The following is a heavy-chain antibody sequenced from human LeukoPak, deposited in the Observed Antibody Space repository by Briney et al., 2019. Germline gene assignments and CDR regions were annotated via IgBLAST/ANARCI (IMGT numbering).Heavy chain of an antibody. Sequence: PGGSLRLSCTASRFTFSSYWMSWVRQAPGKGLEWVANIKKDGSEKYYVDSVKGRFTISRDNAKTSLYLQMNSLRAEDTALYYCAKASRGTMVVPFQHWGQGTLVTVSS. D-gene: IGHD3-10*01. V-gene: IGHV3-7*03. CDR3: AKASRGTMVVPFQH. CDR1: RFTFSSYW. CDR2: IKKDGSEK. J-gene: IGHJ1*01.